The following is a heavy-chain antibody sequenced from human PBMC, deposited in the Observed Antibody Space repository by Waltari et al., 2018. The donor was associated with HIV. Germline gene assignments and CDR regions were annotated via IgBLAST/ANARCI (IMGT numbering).Heavy chain of an antibody. CDR1: GFTLRSSW. Sequence: EVQLVESGGGIVSPGGSVRLSCAAPGFTLRSSWMRWVRQAPGKGLVWVSRINSDGSSTSYADSVKGRFTISRDNAKNTLYLQMNSLRAEDTAVYYCAREAGQWLVGYYFDYWGQGTLVTVSS. D-gene: IGHD6-19*01. CDR2: INSDGSST. CDR3: AREAGQWLVGYYFDY. V-gene: IGHV3-74*01. J-gene: IGHJ4*02.